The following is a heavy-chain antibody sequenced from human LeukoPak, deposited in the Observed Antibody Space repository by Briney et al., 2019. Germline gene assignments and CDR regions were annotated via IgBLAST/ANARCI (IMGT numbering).Heavy chain of an antibody. CDR3: VYGPYYDYVWGSYRYAFDY. CDR2: INHSGST. Sequence: SETLSLTCAVYGGSFSGYYWSWIRQPPGKGLEWIGEINHSGSTNYNPSLKSRVTISVGTSKNQFSLELSSVTAAGTAVYYCVYGPYYDYVWGSYRYAFDYWGQGTLVTVSS. D-gene: IGHD3-16*02. CDR1: GGSFSGYY. J-gene: IGHJ4*02. V-gene: IGHV4-34*01.